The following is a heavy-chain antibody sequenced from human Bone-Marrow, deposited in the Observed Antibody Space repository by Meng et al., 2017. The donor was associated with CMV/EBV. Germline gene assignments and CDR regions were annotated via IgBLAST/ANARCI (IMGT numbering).Heavy chain of an antibody. J-gene: IGHJ6*02. Sequence: GGSLRLSCATSGLNFKIYGMHWVRQLPGKGLEWVAFILYDEKTKYYAVSVKVRFTISRDNSKNTLYLQMNSLTVEDTAVYYCVKAFPGDCYPFCYHCPHGMDFWGQGTTVTVSS. D-gene: IGHD2-21*01. CDR2: ILYDEKTK. V-gene: IGHV3-30*02. CDR3: VKAFPGDCYPFCYHCPHGMDF. CDR1: GLNFKIYG.